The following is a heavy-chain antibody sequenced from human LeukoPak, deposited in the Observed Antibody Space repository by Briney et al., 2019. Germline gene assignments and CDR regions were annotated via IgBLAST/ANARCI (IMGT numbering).Heavy chain of an antibody. D-gene: IGHD2-15*01. CDR2: ISSSSSTI. CDR1: GFTFSSYS. Sequence: GGSLRLSCAASGFTFSSYSMNWVRQAPGKWLEWVSYISSSSSTIYYADSVKGRFTISRDNANNSLYLQMNSLRAEDTAVYYCARSPGDCSGGSCYSYENDAFDIWGQGTMVTVSS. CDR3: ARSPGDCSGGSCYSYENDAFDI. J-gene: IGHJ3*02. V-gene: IGHV3-48*01.